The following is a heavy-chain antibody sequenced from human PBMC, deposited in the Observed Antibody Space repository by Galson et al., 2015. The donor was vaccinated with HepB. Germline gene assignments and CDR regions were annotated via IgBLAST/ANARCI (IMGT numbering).Heavy chain of an antibody. Sequence: LRLSCAASGFTVSSNYMSWVRQAPGKGLEWVSVIYSGGSTYYADSVKGRFTISRDNSKNTLYLQMNSLRAEDTAVYYCARGQQQLATVDYWGQGTLVTVSS. D-gene: IGHD6-13*01. CDR3: ARGQQQLATVDY. J-gene: IGHJ4*02. CDR2: IYSGGST. V-gene: IGHV3-53*01. CDR1: GFTVSSNY.